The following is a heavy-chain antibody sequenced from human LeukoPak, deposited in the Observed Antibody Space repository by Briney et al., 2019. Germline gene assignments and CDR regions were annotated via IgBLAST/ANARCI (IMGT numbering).Heavy chain of an antibody. CDR3: AKREGYCSSVSCFGFDY. D-gene: IGHD2-2*01. Sequence: GGSLRLSCAASGFTFSSYAMSWVRQAPGKGLEWVSAVSGGGGSTYYADSVKGRFTISRDNSKSTLYLQMNSLRAEDTAVYYCAKREGYCSSVSCFGFDYWGQGTLVTVSS. V-gene: IGHV3-23*01. CDR2: VSGGGGST. CDR1: GFTFSSYA. J-gene: IGHJ4*02.